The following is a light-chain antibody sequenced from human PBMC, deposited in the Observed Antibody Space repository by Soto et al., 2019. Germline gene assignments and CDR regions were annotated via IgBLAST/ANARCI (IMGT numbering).Light chain of an antibody. CDR3: QQYGSPPWA. Sequence: IVLTQSPGTLSLSPGERATLSCRASQSVGSNFLAWYQQKRGQASRILIYAASNRASGIPHRFSGSGSGSDLTPTISRLEPEDFAVYYCQQYGSPPWAVGQGTRVEI. J-gene: IGKJ1*01. CDR2: AAS. V-gene: IGKV3-20*01. CDR1: QSVGSNF.